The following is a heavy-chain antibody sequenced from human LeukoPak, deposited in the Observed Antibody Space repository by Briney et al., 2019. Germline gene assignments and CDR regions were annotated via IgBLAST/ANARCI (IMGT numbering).Heavy chain of an antibody. J-gene: IGHJ4*02. CDR3: AREGESSGWYDY. CDR1: GFMFHDYA. D-gene: IGHD6-19*01. Sequence: GGSLRLSCAAPGFMFHDYAIHWVRQAPGKGLEWVSLISGDGGSTFYADSVKGRFTISRDNSKNSLYLQMNSLRSDDTALYYCAREGESSGWYDYWGQGTLVTVSS. CDR2: ISGDGGST. V-gene: IGHV3-43*02.